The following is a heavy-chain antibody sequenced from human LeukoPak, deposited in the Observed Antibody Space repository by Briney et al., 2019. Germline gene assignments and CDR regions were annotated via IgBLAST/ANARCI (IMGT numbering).Heavy chain of an antibody. CDR2: INAGNGNT. J-gene: IGHJ6*04. CDR3: ARIHSLSYYYGMDV. D-gene: IGHD3-16*02. Sequence: ASVKVSCKASGYTLTSYAMHWVRQAPGQRLEWMGWINAGNGNTKYSQKFQGRVTITRDTSASTAYMELSSLRSEDTAVYYCARIHSLSYYYGMDVWGKGTTVTVSS. V-gene: IGHV1-3*01. CDR1: GYTLTSYA.